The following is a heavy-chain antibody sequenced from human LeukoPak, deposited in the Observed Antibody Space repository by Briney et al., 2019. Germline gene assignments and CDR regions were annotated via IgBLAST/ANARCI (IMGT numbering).Heavy chain of an antibody. J-gene: IGHJ4*02. CDR2: INPNTGGT. V-gene: IGHV1-2*02. CDR1: GYTFTDHY. D-gene: IGHD5-12*01. Sequence: ASVKVSCKASGYTFTDHYIHWVRQPPGQGFEWMGCINPNTGGTEYEQKFQDRIAISTYTSSSTVYMELSRLEADGTALNYCARDLATIDGIAWYYFENWGQGNLVTVS. CDR3: ARDLATIDGIAWYYFEN.